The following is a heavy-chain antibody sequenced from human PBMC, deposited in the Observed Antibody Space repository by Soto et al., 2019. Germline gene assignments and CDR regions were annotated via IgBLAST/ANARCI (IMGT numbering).Heavy chain of an antibody. V-gene: IGHV1-69*02. CDR3: ARAAAGNFDY. D-gene: IGHD6-13*01. CDR1: GGTFSSYT. J-gene: IGHJ4*02. CDR2: IIPILGIA. Sequence: QVQLVQSGAEVKKPGYSVKVSCKASGGTFSSYTISWVRQAPGQGREWMGRIIPILGIANYAQKFQGRVTITADKSTSTAYMELSSLRSEDTAVYYCARAAAGNFDYWGQGTLVSVSS.